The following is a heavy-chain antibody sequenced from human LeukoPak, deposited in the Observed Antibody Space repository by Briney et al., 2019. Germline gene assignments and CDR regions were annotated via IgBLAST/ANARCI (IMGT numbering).Heavy chain of an antibody. V-gene: IGHV4-59*01. CDR1: GGSISSYY. D-gene: IGHD3-10*01. J-gene: IGHJ4*02. Sequence: ASETLSLTCSVSGGSISSYYWSWIRQPPGKGLEWIGYIYYSGSTNYNPSLKSRVTISVDTSKNQFSLKLSSVTAADTAVYYCARGEYGEVDYWGQGTLVTVSS. CDR3: ARGEYGEVDY. CDR2: IYYSGST.